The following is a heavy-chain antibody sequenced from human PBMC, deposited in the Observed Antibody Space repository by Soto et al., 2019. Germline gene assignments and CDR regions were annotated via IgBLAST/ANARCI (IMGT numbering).Heavy chain of an antibody. CDR3: ARTIYSSSWYGWFDP. Sequence: SETLSLTCTVSGGSISSYYWSWIRQPPGKGLEWIGYIYYSGSTNYNPSLKSRVTISVDTSKNQFSLKLSSVTAADTAVYYCARTIYSSSWYGWFDPWGQGTLVTVSS. V-gene: IGHV4-59*01. CDR1: GGSISSYY. CDR2: IYYSGST. D-gene: IGHD6-13*01. J-gene: IGHJ5*02.